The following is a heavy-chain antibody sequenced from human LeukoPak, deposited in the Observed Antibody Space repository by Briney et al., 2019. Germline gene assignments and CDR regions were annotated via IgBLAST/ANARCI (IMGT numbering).Heavy chain of an antibody. J-gene: IGHJ6*02. D-gene: IGHD3-3*01. V-gene: IGHV1-18*01. CDR3: ARRIQTIFGVVIRNYYYYGMDV. CDR1: GYTFTSYG. Sequence: PGASVKVSCKASGYTFTSYGISWVRQAPGQGLEWMGWISAYNGNTNYAQKLQGRVTMTTDTSTSTAYMELRSLRSDDTAVYYCARRIQTIFGVVIRNYYYYGMDVWGQGTTVTVSS. CDR2: ISAYNGNT.